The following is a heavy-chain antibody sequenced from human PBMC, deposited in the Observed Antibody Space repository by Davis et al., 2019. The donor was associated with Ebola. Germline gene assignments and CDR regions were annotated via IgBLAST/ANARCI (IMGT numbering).Heavy chain of an antibody. Sequence: SGPTLVKPTQTLTLTCTFSGFSLSTSGVGVGWIRQPPGKALEWLALIYWDDDKRYSPSLKSRLTITKDTSKNQVVLTMTNMDPVDTATYYCAHRRIAVAGRGFDYWGQGTLVTVSS. CDR2: IYWDDDK. CDR3: AHRRIAVAGRGFDY. D-gene: IGHD6-19*01. CDR1: GFSLSTSGVG. J-gene: IGHJ4*02. V-gene: IGHV2-5*02.